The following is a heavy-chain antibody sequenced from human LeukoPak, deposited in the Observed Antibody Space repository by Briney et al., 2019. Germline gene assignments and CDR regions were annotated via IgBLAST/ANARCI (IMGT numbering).Heavy chain of an antibody. D-gene: IGHD6-13*01. Sequence: GGSLRLSCAASGFTFSDYYMSWIRQAPGKGLEWVSYISSSGSTIYYADSVKGRFTISRDNAKNSLYLQMNSLRAEDTAVYYCARDVPYSSSWYGSSEFDYWGQGTLVTVSS. CDR1: GFTFSDYY. V-gene: IGHV3-11*04. CDR2: ISSSGSTI. CDR3: ARDVPYSSSWYGSSEFDY. J-gene: IGHJ4*02.